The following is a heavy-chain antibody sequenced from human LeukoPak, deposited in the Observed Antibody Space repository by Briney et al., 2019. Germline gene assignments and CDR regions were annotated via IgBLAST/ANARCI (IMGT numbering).Heavy chain of an antibody. D-gene: IGHD4-17*01. V-gene: IGHV3-23*01. CDR3: AKRRDYDDYFYSRFYLES. Sequence: GGSLRLSCVGSGFSFRMYAMNWVRQTPGKGLDWVSTISGGGDRTSYADSVKGRFTISRDNSKNTVYLQLSSLRAADTAVYFCAKRRDYDDYFYSRFYLESWGQGTLVTVSS. J-gene: IGHJ4*02. CDR2: ISGGGDRT. CDR1: GFSFRMYA.